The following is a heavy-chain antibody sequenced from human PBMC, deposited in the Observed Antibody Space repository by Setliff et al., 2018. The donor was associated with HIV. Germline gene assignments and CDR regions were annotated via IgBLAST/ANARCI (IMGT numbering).Heavy chain of an antibody. CDR3: ARNQGDSSGWYAGDF. V-gene: IGHV1-46*01. Sequence: ASVKVSCKASGYTFTTYPMHWVRQAPGQGLEWMGVINTSGGSAGYAEKFRGRVTMARDTSTNTVYMDLRNLRSEDTAVYYCARNQGDSSGWYAGDFWGHGTLVTVSS. CDR2: INTSGGSA. CDR1: GYTFTTYP. D-gene: IGHD6-19*01. J-gene: IGHJ4*01.